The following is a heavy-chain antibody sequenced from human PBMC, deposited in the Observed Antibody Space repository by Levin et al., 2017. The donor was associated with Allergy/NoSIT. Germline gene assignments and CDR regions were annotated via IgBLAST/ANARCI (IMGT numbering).Heavy chain of an antibody. CDR2: ISWNSGSI. CDR1: GFTFDDYA. V-gene: IGHV3-9*01. J-gene: IGHJ6*02. D-gene: IGHD5-18*01. CDR3: AKGQPSDGMDV. Sequence: GGSLRLSCAASGFTFDDYAMHWVRQAPGKGLEWVSGISWNSGSIGYADSVKGRFTISRDNAKNSLYLQMNSLRAEDTALYYCAKGQPSDGMDVWGQGTTVTVSS.